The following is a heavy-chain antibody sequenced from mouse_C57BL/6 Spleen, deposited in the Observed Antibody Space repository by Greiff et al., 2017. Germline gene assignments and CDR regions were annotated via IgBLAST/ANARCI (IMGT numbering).Heavy chain of an antibody. Sequence: VQLKQSGAELVRPGASVKLSCTASGFNIKDDYMHWVKQRPEQGLEWIGWIDPENGDTEYASKFQGKATITADTSSNTAYLQLSSRTSEDTAVYYCTPRGTWFAYWGQGTLVTVSA. V-gene: IGHV14-4*01. CDR3: TPRGTWFAY. CDR1: GFNIKDDY. CDR2: IDPENGDT. J-gene: IGHJ3*01.